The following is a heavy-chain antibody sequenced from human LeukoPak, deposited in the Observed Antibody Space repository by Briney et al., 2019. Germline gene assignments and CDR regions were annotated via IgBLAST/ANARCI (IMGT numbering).Heavy chain of an antibody. CDR2: ISGSGGST. D-gene: IGHD6-13*01. CDR1: GFTFSSYA. Sequence: GGSLRLSCAASGFTFSSYAMSWVRQAPGKGLEWVSAISGSGGSTYYADSVKGRFTISRDNAKNSLYLQMNSLRAEDTAVYYCARDGQQLAYFDYWGQGTLVTVSS. V-gene: IGHV3-23*01. CDR3: ARDGQQLAYFDY. J-gene: IGHJ4*02.